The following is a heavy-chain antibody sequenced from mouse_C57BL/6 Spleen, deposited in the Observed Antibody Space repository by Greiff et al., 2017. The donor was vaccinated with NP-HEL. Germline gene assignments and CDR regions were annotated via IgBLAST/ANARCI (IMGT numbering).Heavy chain of an antibody. Sequence: QVQLQQSDSHLGKPGASVKISCKVSGYTFTDHTIHWMKQRPEQGLEWIGYIYPRDGSTKYNEKFKGKATLTADKSSSTAYIQLNSLTSEDSAVYFCADIYYDYAMDYWGQGTSVTVSS. CDR2: IYPRDGST. CDR3: ADIYYDYAMDY. CDR1: GYTFTDHT. J-gene: IGHJ4*01. D-gene: IGHD2-4*01. V-gene: IGHV1-78*01.